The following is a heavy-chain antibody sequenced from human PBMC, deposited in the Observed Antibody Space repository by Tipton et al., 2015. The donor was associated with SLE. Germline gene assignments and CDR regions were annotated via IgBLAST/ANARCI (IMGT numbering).Heavy chain of an antibody. CDR1: GYTFTGYY. J-gene: IGHJ6*02. Sequence: QSGPEVKKPGASVKVSCKASGYTFTGYYMHWVRQAPGQGLEWMGRINPNSGGTNYAQKFQGRVTMTRDTSISTAYMELSRLRSDDTAVYYCARDRLYYYYYGMDVWGQGTTVTVSS. CDR2: INPNSGGT. CDR3: ARDRLYYYYYGMDV. V-gene: IGHV1-2*06.